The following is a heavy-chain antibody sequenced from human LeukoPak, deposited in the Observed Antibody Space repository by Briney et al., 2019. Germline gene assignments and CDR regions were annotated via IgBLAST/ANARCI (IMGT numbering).Heavy chain of an antibody. D-gene: IGHD2-2*01. V-gene: IGHV1-18*01. Sequence: ASVKVSCKASGYTFTSYGISWVRQAPGQGLEWMGWISAYNGNTNYAQKLQGRVTMTTDTSTSTAYMELRSLRSDDTAVYYCARSATLPAASEVYYYYGMDVWGQGTTATVSS. J-gene: IGHJ6*02. CDR3: ARSATLPAASEVYYYYGMDV. CDR1: GYTFTSYG. CDR2: ISAYNGNT.